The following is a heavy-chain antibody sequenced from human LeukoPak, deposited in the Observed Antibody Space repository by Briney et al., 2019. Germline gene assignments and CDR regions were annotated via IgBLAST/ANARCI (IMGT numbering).Heavy chain of an antibody. V-gene: IGHV1-2*02. D-gene: IGHD6-19*01. Sequence: ASVKVSCKASGYTFTGYYMHWVRQAPGQGLEWMGWINPNSGGTNYAQKFQGRVTMTRDTSISTAYMELSRLRSDDTAVYYCARGKKGYSSGWYGVTMIVVATLEDYWGQGTLVTVSS. CDR2: INPNSGGT. CDR1: GYTFTGYY. CDR3: ARGKKGYSSGWYGVTMIVVATLEDY. J-gene: IGHJ4*02.